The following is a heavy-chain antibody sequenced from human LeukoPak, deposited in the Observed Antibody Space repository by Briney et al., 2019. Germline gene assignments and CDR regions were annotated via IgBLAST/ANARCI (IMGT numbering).Heavy chain of an antibody. CDR3: ARWINAAARRAYFDY. CDR1: GITFNA. V-gene: IGHV3-30*19. D-gene: IGHD6-6*01. Sequence: GGSLRLSCAASGITFNAIHWVRQAPGKGLEWVAVISYDGSNKYYADSVKGRFTISRDNSKNTLYLQMNSLRAEDTAVYYCARWINAAARRAYFDYWGQGTLVTVSS. J-gene: IGHJ4*02. CDR2: ISYDGSNK.